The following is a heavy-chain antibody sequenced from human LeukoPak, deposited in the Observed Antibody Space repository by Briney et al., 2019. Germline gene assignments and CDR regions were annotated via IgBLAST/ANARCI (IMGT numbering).Heavy chain of an antibody. CDR2: ISSSGGDT. V-gene: IGHV3-23*01. D-gene: IGHD3-10*01. Sequence: GGSLRLSCAASGFMFNRSAMNWVRQAPGKGLEWVSGISSSGGDTYFVDSVKGRFTISRDNSRNTLYLQMNSLRAEDTALYYCVKGGGLTYYFGSGSFDPPDYWGQGTLVTVSS. J-gene: IGHJ4*02. CDR3: VKGGGLTYYFGSGSFDPPDY. CDR1: GFMFNRSA.